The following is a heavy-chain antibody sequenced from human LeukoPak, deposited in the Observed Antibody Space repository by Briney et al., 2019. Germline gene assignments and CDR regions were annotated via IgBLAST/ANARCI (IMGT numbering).Heavy chain of an antibody. V-gene: IGHV1-2*02. J-gene: IGHJ6*02. CDR3: ARVSVAARTGYGMDV. D-gene: IGHD6-6*01. Sequence: ASVKVSFKASGYTFTGYYMHWVRQAPGQGLEWMGWINPNSGGTNYAQKFQGRVTMTRDTSISTAYMELSRLRSDDTAVYYCARVSVAARTGYGMDVWGQGTTVTVSS. CDR2: INPNSGGT. CDR1: GYTFTGYY.